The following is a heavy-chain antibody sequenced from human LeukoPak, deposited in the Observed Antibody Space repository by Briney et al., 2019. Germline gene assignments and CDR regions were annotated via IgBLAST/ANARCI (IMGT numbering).Heavy chain of an antibody. CDR3: ARRVAVARRDAFDI. Sequence: ASVKVSFKASGYTFTSYGISWVRQAPGQGLEWMGWISPFNGNTNYAQKLQGRVTMSTDTSTGTAYMELRSLRSDDTAVYYCARRVAVARRDAFDIWGQGTMVTVSS. D-gene: IGHD6-19*01. CDR2: ISPFNGNT. CDR1: GYTFTSYG. J-gene: IGHJ3*02. V-gene: IGHV1-18*01.